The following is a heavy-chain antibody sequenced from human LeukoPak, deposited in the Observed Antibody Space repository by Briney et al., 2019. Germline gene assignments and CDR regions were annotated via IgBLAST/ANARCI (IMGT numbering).Heavy chain of an antibody. D-gene: IGHD2-15*01. CDR3: ARAPRYPNGNYYYYYMDV. J-gene: IGHJ6*03. CDR2: ISSSGSTI. Sequence: GGSLRLSCAASGFSFSSYEMNWVRQAPGKGLEWVSYISSSGSTIYYADSVKGRFTISRDNAKNSLYLQMNSLRAEDTAVYYCARAPRYPNGNYYYYYMDVWGKGTTVTVSS. V-gene: IGHV3-48*03. CDR1: GFSFSSYE.